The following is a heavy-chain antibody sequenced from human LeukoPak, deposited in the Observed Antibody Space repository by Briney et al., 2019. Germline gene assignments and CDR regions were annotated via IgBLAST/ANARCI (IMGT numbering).Heavy chain of an antibody. J-gene: IGHJ6*02. CDR1: GGSISSSSYY. Sequence: SETLSLTCTVSGGSISSSSYYWGWIRQPPGKGLEWIGSIYYSGSTYYNPSLKSRVTISVDTSKNQFSLKLSSVTAADTAVYYCARAGYSYEPAGLYYGMDVWGQGTTVTVSS. CDR2: IYYSGST. D-gene: IGHD5-18*01. CDR3: ARAGYSYEPAGLYYGMDV. V-gene: IGHV4-39*07.